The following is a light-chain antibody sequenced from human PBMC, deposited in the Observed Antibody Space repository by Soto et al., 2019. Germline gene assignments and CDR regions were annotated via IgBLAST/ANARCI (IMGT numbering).Light chain of an antibody. J-gene: IGKJ2*01. CDR2: AAS. V-gene: IGKV1-39*01. CDR1: QSISSY. CDR3: QQSYSTPNT. Sequence: DIQMTQSPSSLSASVGDRVTITCRASQSISSYLNWYQQKPGRAPKLLIYAASSLHSGVPSSVSGSGSGTDFTLAISSLQPEDFATYYCQQSYSTPNTFGQGTKLEI.